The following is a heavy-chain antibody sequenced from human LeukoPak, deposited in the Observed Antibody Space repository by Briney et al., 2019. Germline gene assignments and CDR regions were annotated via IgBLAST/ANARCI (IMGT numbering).Heavy chain of an antibody. Sequence: QAGGSLRLSCAVSGFTFSDHYMDWVRQAAGKGLEWVSVIYSGGTTYYADSVKGRFTISRDNSKNTLHLQMNSLRAEDTAVYYCARDQYSYAHAAHWGQGTLVTVSS. CDR2: IYSGGTT. D-gene: IGHD5-18*01. CDR3: ARDQYSYAHAAH. V-gene: IGHV3-66*01. CDR1: GFTFSDHY. J-gene: IGHJ4*02.